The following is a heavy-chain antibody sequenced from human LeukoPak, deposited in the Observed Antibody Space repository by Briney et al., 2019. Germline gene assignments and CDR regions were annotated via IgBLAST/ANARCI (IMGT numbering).Heavy chain of an antibody. CDR3: ATDDVTTGTKTALGY. V-gene: IGHV1-58*01. CDR2: IVVGSGNT. CDR1: GFTFTSSA. D-gene: IGHD1-1*01. Sequence: TSVKVSCKASGFTFTSSAVQWVRQARGQGLEWIGWIVVGSGNTNYAQKFQERVTINRDMSTSTAYMELSSLRSEDTAVYYCATDDVTTGTKTALGYWGQGTLVTVPS. J-gene: IGHJ4*02.